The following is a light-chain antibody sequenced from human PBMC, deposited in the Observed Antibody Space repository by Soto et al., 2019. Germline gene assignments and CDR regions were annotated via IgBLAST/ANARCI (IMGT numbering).Light chain of an antibody. CDR1: QSISGE. CDR2: GVS. CDR3: QQGHDWPLT. Sequence: EIVMTQSPAILSVSPGERATLSCRASQSISGELAWYQQRPGQPPRLLIYGVSTRATGVPDRFSGSGSGSDVTLTISGLQSEDFAVYYCQQGHDWPLTFGQGTRLDI. J-gene: IGKJ2*01. V-gene: IGKV3-15*01.